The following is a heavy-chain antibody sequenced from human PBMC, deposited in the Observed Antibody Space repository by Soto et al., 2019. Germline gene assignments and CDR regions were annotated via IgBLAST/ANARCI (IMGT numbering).Heavy chain of an antibody. J-gene: IGHJ4*02. V-gene: IGHV4-61*01. D-gene: IGHD1-26*01. CDR2: IYYSGST. CDR3: ASWGGAPPFDY. Sequence: QVQLQESGPGLVKPSETLSLTCTVSGGSVSSGSYYWSWIRQPPGKGLEWIGYIYYSGSTNYNPSLKSRVPISVDTSKNQFSLKLSSVTAADTAVYYCASWGGAPPFDYWGQGTLVTVSS. CDR1: GGSVSSGSYY.